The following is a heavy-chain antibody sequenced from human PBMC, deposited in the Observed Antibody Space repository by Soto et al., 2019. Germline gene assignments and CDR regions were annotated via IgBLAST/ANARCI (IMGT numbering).Heavy chain of an antibody. CDR2: IYYTGST. CDR3: AGAPNWDYFDF. CDR1: SGSISTYY. V-gene: IGHV4-59*01. Sequence: SETLSLTCTVSSGSISTYYWSWLRQPPGKGLEWIGYIYYTGSTNYNPSLKTRVAISMDTSKNQFSLNLSSVTAADTAVYYCAGAPNWDYFDFWGLGTLVTVSS. D-gene: IGHD7-27*01. J-gene: IGHJ4*02.